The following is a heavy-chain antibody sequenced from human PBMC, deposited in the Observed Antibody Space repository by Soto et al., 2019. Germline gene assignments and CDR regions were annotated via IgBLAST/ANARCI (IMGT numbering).Heavy chain of an antibody. V-gene: IGHV3-30-3*01. J-gene: IGHJ6*02. D-gene: IGHD5-12*01. CDR3: ARVSGYDPFDYYYYGMDV. CDR1: GFTVSSNY. Sequence: VQLVETGGGLIQPGGSLRLSCAASGFTVSSNYMSWVRQAPGKGLEWVAVISYDGSNKYYADSVKGRFTISRDNSKNTLYLQMNSLRAEDTAVYYCARVSGYDPFDYYYYGMDVWGQGTTVTVSS. CDR2: ISYDGSNK.